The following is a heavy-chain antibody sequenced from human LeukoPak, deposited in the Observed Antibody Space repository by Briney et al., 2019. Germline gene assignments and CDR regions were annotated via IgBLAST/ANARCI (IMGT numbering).Heavy chain of an antibody. J-gene: IGHJ2*01. D-gene: IGHD3-22*01. CDR2: IGSSGSPI. Sequence: GGSLRLSCAASGFTFSDYYMSWIRQAPGKGLEWVSYIGSSGSPIFYADSVRGRFTISRDNAKNSLYLQMDSLRAEDTAVYYCATRVVAQIYWYFDLWGRGTLVTVSS. V-gene: IGHV3-11*01. CDR1: GFTFSDYY. CDR3: ATRVVAQIYWYFDL.